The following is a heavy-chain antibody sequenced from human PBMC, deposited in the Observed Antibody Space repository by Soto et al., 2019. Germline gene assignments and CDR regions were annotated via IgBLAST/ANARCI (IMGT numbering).Heavy chain of an antibody. CDR2: ISGSGGST. V-gene: IGHV3-23*01. Sequence: EVQLLESGGGLVQPGGSLRLSCAASGFTFSSYAMSWVRQAPGKGLEWVSAISGSGGSTYYADSVKGRFTISRDNSKNTLYLQMKSLRAEDTAVYYCAKVVLMGSGWLDAFDIWGQGTMVTVSS. J-gene: IGHJ3*02. D-gene: IGHD6-19*01. CDR3: AKVVLMGSGWLDAFDI. CDR1: GFTFSSYA.